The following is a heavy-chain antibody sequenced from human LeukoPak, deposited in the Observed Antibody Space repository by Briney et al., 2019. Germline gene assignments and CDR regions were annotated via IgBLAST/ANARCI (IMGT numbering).Heavy chain of an antibody. V-gene: IGHV3-74*01. CDR1: GFTFSSYW. CDR3: ARFGYSYGTPIDY. J-gene: IGHJ4*02. CDR2: INTDGSST. D-gene: IGHD5-18*01. Sequence: GGSLRLSCAASGFTFSSYWMHWVRQAPGKGLVWVSRINTDGSSTSYADSVKGRFTISRDNAKNTLYLQMNSLRAEDTAVYYCARFGYSYGTPIDYWGQGTLVTVSS.